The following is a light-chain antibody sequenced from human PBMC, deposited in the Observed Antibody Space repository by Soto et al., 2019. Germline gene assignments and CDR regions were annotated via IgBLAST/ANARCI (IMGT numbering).Light chain of an antibody. CDR3: QNHDSAPIT. CDR1: QDISNY. Sequence: DIQMTQSPSSLSASVGDRVTITCRASQDISNYLNWYQQKPGRAPKLLIYDASNLEIGVPSRFSGSGSGTDFTLTISSLQPEDVASYYCQNHDSAPITFGQGTRLEIK. J-gene: IGKJ5*01. CDR2: DAS. V-gene: IGKV1-33*01.